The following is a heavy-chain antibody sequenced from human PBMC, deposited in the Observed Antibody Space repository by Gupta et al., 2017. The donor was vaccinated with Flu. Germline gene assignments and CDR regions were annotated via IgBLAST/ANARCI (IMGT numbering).Heavy chain of an antibody. CDR1: GFTFKNAW. CDR3: STDWSRDP. CDR2: IKSKTDGGTT. J-gene: IGHJ5*02. Sequence: GFTFKNAWLTWGRQAPGKGPEWVGRIKSKTDGGTTEYAAFVKGRFTIARDDLKNTLYRQMNSLTTDDTAVYDGSTDWSRDPWGQGTLVTVSS. V-gene: IGHV3-15*01.